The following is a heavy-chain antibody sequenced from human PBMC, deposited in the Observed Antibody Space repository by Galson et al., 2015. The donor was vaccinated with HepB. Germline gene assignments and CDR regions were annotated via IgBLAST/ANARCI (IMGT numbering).Heavy chain of an antibody. Sequence: SLRLSCAASGFTFSSYNMNWVRQAPGKGLEWVSSISSSSSYIYYADSVKGRFTISRDNAKNSLYLQMNSLRAEDTAVYYCARVKYYDSSGYLLWGQGTLVTVPS. CDR2: ISSSSSYI. CDR1: GFTFSSYN. CDR3: ARVKYYDSSGYLL. V-gene: IGHV3-21*01. D-gene: IGHD3-22*01. J-gene: IGHJ4*02.